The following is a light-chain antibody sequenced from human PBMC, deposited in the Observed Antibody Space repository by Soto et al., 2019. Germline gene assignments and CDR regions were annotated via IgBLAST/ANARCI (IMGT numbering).Light chain of an antibody. CDR3: QLYNTYSPT. CDR1: QSVSSSY. V-gene: IGKV3-20*01. CDR2: GAS. Sequence: EIVLTQSPGTLSLSPGERATLSCRASQSVSSSYLAWYQQKPGQAPRLLIYGASSRATGIPDRFSGSGSGTDFTLTISSLQPDDFATYYCQLYNTYSPTLGQGTKLEI. J-gene: IGKJ2*01.